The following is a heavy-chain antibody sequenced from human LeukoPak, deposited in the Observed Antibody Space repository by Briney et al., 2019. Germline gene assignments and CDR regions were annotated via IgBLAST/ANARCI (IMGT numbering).Heavy chain of an antibody. D-gene: IGHD6-13*01. CDR2: INHSGST. J-gene: IGHJ5*02. Sequence: SETLSLTCAVYGGSFSGYYWSWIRQPPGKGLEWIGEINHSGSTNYNPSLKSRVTLSVDTSKNQFSLKLSSVTAADTAVYYCAAETTAGNAWGQGTLVAVSS. CDR1: GGSFSGYY. CDR3: AAETTAGNA. V-gene: IGHV4-34*01.